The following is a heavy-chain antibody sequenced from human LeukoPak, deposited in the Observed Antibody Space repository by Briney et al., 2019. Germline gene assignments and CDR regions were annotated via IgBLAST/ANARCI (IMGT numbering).Heavy chain of an antibody. Sequence: TGGSLRLSCAASGFTVSSNYMSWVRQAPGKGLEWVSVIYSGGSTYYADSVKGRFTISRDNSKNTLYLQMNSLRAEDTAVYYCANGITTTYYYDSSGYQNYWGQGTLVTVSS. CDR1: GFTVSSNY. CDR3: ANGITTTYYYDSSGYQNY. J-gene: IGHJ4*02. V-gene: IGHV3-53*05. D-gene: IGHD3-22*01. CDR2: IYSGGST.